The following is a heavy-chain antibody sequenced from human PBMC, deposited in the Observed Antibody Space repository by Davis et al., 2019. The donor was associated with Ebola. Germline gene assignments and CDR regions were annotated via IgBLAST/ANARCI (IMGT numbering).Heavy chain of an antibody. Sequence: PGGSLRLSCAASGFTFSDYYMSWIRQAPGKGLEWVSYISSSSSYTNYADSVKGRFTISRDNAKNSLYLQMNSLRAEDTAVYYCARDSYTHYDILTDISNAFDIWGQGTMVTVSS. CDR1: GFTFSDYY. CDR3: ARDSYTHYDILTDISNAFDI. J-gene: IGHJ3*02. CDR2: ISSSSSYT. V-gene: IGHV3-11*06. D-gene: IGHD3-9*01.